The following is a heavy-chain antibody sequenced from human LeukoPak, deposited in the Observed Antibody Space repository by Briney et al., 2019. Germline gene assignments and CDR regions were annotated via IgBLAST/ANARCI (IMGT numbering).Heavy chain of an antibody. D-gene: IGHD3-22*01. CDR3: ARVTGYMIEDYFDY. Sequence: ASVKVSCKASGGTFTSYAISWVRQAPGQGLEWMGGIIPIFGAANYAQKFQGRVTITADKSTSTSYMELSSLRSEDTAVYYCARVTGYMIEDYFDYWGQGTLVTVSS. CDR1: GGTFTSYA. V-gene: IGHV1-69*06. CDR2: IIPIFGAA. J-gene: IGHJ4*02.